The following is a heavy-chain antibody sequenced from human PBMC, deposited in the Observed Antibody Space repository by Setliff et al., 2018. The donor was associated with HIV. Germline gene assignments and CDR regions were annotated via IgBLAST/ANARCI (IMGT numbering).Heavy chain of an antibody. CDR2: FYETGYT. V-gene: IGHV4-38-2*02. D-gene: IGHD1-26*01. J-gene: IGHJ4*02. CDR3: ARGDTRNYYGGDYFDY. Sequence: SETLSLTCTVSGDFFSSDYYWGWIRQSPGKGLEGIGSFYETGYTYYNPSLKSRVTMSVDTSKNQFSLKLSSVTAADTAVYYCARGDTRNYYGGDYFDYWGQGSLVTVSS. CDR1: GDFFSSDYY.